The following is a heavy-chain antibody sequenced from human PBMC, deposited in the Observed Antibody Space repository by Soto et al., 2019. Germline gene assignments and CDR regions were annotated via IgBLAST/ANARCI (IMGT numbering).Heavy chain of an antibody. V-gene: IGHV1-46*01. CDR2: INPHGGST. J-gene: IGHJ5*02. Sequence: QVRLVQSGAEVRRPGASVKVSCKAPGDTFTSYYLNWVRQAPGQGLEWMGVINPHGGSTKYAQKFRGRVTMTRDTSTSTVYMELRSLRSDDTAIYHCAPLSGRNFGIIIVGSNWFDPLGQGTLVTVSS. CDR3: APLSGRNFGIIIVGSNWFDP. D-gene: IGHD1-26*01. CDR1: GDTFTSYY.